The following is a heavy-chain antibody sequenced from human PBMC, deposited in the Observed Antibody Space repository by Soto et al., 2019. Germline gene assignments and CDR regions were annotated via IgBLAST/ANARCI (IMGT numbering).Heavy chain of an antibody. V-gene: IGHV4-31*03. CDR2: IYNSGTT. J-gene: IGHJ5*02. CDR3: ARDPAP. Sequence: QVPLHESGPGLVKPSDTLSLTCTVSGGSITRGGYYWSWIRQHPGKGLEWIGYIYNSGTTYYNPSLKSRVTISVDTSKNQLPLKLTSVTAADTAVYYCARDPAPWGQGTLVTVSS. CDR1: GGSITRGGYY.